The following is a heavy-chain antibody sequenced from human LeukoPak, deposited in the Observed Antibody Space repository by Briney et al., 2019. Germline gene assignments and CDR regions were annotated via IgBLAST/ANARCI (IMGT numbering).Heavy chain of an antibody. CDR2: INPNSGGT. CDR1: GYTFTGYY. D-gene: IGHD2-2*01. CDR3: ARACSSTSCQPGGYYYYMDV. Sequence: ASVKVSCKASGYTFTGYYMHWVRQAPGQGLEWMGWINPNSGGTNYAQKFRGRVTMTRDTSISTAYMELSRLRSDDTAVYYCARACSSTSCQPGGYYYYMDVWGKGTTVTVSS. J-gene: IGHJ6*03. V-gene: IGHV1-2*02.